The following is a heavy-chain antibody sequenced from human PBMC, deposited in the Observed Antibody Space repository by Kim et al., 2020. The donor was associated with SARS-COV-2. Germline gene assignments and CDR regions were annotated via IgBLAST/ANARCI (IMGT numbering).Heavy chain of an antibody. CDR3: AREGMDNSIAGIAAAYYFDY. V-gene: IGHV6-1*01. CDR2: TYYRSKWYN. J-gene: IGHJ4*02. D-gene: IGHD6-13*01. Sequence: SQTLSLTCAISGDSVSSNSAAWNWIRQSPSRGLEWLGRTYYRSKWYNDYAVSVKSRITINPDTSKNQFSLQLNSVTPEDTAVYYCAREGMDNSIAGIAAAYYFDYWGQGTLVTVSS. CDR1: GDSVSSNSAA.